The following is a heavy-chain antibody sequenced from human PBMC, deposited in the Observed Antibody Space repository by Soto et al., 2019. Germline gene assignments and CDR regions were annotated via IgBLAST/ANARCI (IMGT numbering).Heavy chain of an antibody. Sequence: QVQLVQSGAEVKKPGAPVKVSCKASGYTFTSYDINWVRQATGQGLEWMGWMNPNSGNTGYAQKFQGRVTMTRNTSISTAYMELSSLRSEDTAVYYCARFFSESWLYITYHYFCGIDFWGQGTTVTVSS. D-gene: IGHD3-10*01. J-gene: IGHJ6*02. CDR1: GYTFTSYD. CDR3: ARFFSESWLYITYHYFCGIDF. CDR2: MNPNSGNT. V-gene: IGHV1-8*01.